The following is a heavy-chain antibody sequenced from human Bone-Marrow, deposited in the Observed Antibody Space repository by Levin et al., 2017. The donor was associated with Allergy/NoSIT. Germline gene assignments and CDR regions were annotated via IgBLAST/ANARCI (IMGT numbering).Heavy chain of an antibody. J-gene: IGHJ5*02. V-gene: IGHV4-31*03. Sequence: LRLSCTVSGGSINSGGYYWSWIRQHPGTGLEWIGYIYYSGSTYYNPSLKSRVTMSVDTSKNQFSLNLSSVSAADTAVYFCARDPEGANWFDPWGQGTLVTVSS. CDR3: ARDPEGANWFDP. CDR1: GGSINSGGYY. CDR2: IYYSGST.